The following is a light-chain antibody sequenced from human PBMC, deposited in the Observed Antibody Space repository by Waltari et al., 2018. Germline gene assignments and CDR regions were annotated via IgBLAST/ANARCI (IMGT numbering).Light chain of an antibody. J-gene: IGKJ4*01. Sequence: DIQMTQASSSLSASVGDRVNITCRASRSVSIYLKWYQQKPGKAPKPLIYATSALQTGVPSRFSGSGSGTDFTLTITNLQPEDFGIYYCQQTYDTPLTFGAGTKVQLK. V-gene: IGKV1-39*01. CDR2: ATS. CDR1: RSVSIY. CDR3: QQTYDTPLT.